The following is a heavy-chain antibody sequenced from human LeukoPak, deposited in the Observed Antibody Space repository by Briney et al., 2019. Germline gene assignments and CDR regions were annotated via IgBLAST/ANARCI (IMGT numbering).Heavy chain of an antibody. Sequence: SETLSLTCTVSGGSISGYHWTWIRQPPGKGLEWIGYIYYSGSTYYNPSLKSRVTISVDTSKNQFSLKLSSVTAADTAVYYCARGVYYDFWSGYQDWGQGTLVTVSS. CDR1: GGSISGYH. CDR3: ARGVYYDFWSGYQD. CDR2: IYYSGST. J-gene: IGHJ1*01. V-gene: IGHV4-59*12. D-gene: IGHD3-3*01.